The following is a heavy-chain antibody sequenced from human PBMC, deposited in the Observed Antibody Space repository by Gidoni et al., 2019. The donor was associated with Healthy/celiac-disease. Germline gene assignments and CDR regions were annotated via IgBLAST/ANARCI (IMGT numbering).Heavy chain of an antibody. CDR2: IWYDGSNK. D-gene: IGHD6-6*01. Sequence: QVQLVESGGGVVQPGRSLRLSCAASGFTFSRYGMHWVRQAPGTGLEWVAVIWYDGSNKYYADSVKGRFTISRDNSKNTLYLQMNSLRAEDTAVYYCARVESDSSSSDAFDIWGQGTMVTVSS. J-gene: IGHJ3*02. CDR1: GFTFSRYG. V-gene: IGHV3-33*01. CDR3: ARVESDSSSSDAFDI.